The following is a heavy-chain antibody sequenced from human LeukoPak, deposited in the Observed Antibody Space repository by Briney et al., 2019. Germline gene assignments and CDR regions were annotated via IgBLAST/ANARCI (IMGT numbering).Heavy chain of an antibody. CDR3: ARWSGYALD. J-gene: IGHJ4*02. D-gene: IGHD2-2*01. Sequence: ETPSPTRTVSGGPISSSSYYLGWIRPPPGKGLEWIGSIYYSGSTYYNPSLKSRVTISVDTSKNQFSLKLSSVTAADTAVYYCARWSGYALDWGQGTLVTVSS. CDR2: IYYSGST. V-gene: IGHV4-39*07. CDR1: GGPISSSSYY.